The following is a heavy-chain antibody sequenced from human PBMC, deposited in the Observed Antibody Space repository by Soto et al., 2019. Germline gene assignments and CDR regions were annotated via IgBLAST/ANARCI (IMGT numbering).Heavy chain of an antibody. D-gene: IGHD1-20*01. Sequence: EVHLVESGGGLVKPGGSLRLTCAGSGFSFSDYTMNWVRQAPGKGLEWVSSISRGSDYILYADTVKGRCTISRDNARNSLYLQMSSLRAEDTAVYYCAKDSGCVNNACAYDPWGQGTLVSVSS. CDR1: GFSFSDYT. CDR2: ISRGSDYI. J-gene: IGHJ5*02. V-gene: IGHV3-21*01. CDR3: AKDSGCVNNACAYDP.